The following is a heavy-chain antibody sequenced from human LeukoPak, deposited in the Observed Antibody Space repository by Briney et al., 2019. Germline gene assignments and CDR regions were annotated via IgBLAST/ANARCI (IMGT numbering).Heavy chain of an antibody. CDR1: GGSFSGYY. D-gene: IGHD3-16*01. V-gene: IGHV4-34*01. CDR3: AAGKATGTFFY. Sequence: SGTLSLTCAVYGGSFSGYYWSWIRQPPGKGLEWIGEINHSGSTDYNPSLKSRVTISVDTFKNQFSLKLSSVTAADTAVYYCAAGKATGTFFYWGQGTLVTVSS. J-gene: IGHJ4*02. CDR2: INHSGST.